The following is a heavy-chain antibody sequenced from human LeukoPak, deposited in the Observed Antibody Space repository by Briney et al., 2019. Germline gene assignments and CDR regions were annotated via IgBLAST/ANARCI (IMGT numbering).Heavy chain of an antibody. J-gene: IGHJ4*02. V-gene: IGHV3-49*04. CDR2: IRSKAYGRTT. CDR1: GFTFGDYA. D-gene: IGHD3-10*01. CDR3: TRVALTMVRGGSWFDY. Sequence: GGSLRLSCTASGFTFGDYAMSWVRQAPGKGLEWVGFIRSKAYGRTTEYAASVKGRFTISRDDSKSIAYLQMNSLKTEDTAVYYCTRVALTMVRGGSWFDYWGQGTLVTVSS.